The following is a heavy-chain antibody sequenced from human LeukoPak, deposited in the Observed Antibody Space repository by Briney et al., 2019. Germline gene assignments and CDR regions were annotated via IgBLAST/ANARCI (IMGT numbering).Heavy chain of an antibody. D-gene: IGHD3-10*01. V-gene: IGHV3-33*08. CDR2: IWNDSTQK. J-gene: IGHJ4*02. Sequence: PGGSLRLSCAASGFTFSSYAMHWVRQAPGKGLEWVAVIWNDSTQKYYADSVKGRFTISKDNSRNALNLQMDSLRAEDTAVYYCARWGSGGLPLDYWAQGTLVTVS. CDR3: ARWGSGGLPLDY. CDR1: GFTFSSYA.